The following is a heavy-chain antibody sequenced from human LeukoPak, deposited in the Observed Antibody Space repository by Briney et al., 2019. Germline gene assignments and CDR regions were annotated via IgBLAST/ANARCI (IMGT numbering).Heavy chain of an antibody. J-gene: IGHJ4*02. Sequence: ASVKVSCEVSGYTLTELSMHWVRQAPGKGLEWMGGFDPEDGETIYAQKSQGRVTMTEDTSTDTAYMELSSLRSEDTAVYYCATDSLDAGFGTFDYWGQGTLVTVSS. D-gene: IGHD3-3*01. CDR1: GYTLTELS. CDR2: FDPEDGET. V-gene: IGHV1-24*01. CDR3: ATDSLDAGFGTFDY.